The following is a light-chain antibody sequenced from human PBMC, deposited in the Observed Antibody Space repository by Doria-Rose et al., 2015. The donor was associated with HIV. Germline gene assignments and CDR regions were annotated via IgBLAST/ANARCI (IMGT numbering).Light chain of an antibody. J-gene: IGKJ5*01. Sequence: EIVMTQSPGTLSLSPGERATLSCRASQRVKSSYLAWYQQKPGQAPRLLIYDASTSATGTPDRFSGSGSGTDFTLTISRLEPEDVAVYYCQQYGTSRGTFGQGTRLEIK. V-gene: IGKV3-20*01. CDR3: QQYGTSRGT. CDR1: QRVKSSY. CDR2: DAS.